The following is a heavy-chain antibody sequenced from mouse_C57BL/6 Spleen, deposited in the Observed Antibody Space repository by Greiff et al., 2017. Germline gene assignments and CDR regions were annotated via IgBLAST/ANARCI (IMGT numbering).Heavy chain of an antibody. CDR3: TSYYDSIYFVY. J-gene: IGHJ2*02. CDR2: IDPENGDT. V-gene: IGHV14-4*01. D-gene: IGHD1-1*01. CDR1: GFNIKNDY. Sequence: EVQLQQSGAELVRPGASVKLSCTASGFNIKNDYMHWVKQRPEQGLEWIGWIDPENGDTEYASKFQGKATITADTSSNTAYLQLSSLTSEDTAVYYCTSYYDSIYFVYGGKGPSLTVSS.